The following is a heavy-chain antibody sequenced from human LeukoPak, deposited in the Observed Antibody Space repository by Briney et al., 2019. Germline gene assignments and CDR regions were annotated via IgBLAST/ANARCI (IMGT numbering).Heavy chain of an antibody. V-gene: IGHV3-23*01. J-gene: IGHJ6*02. D-gene: IGHD1-26*01. CDR3: AKEMAATYYYGMDV. CDR1: GFTFSSYA. CDR2: ISGSSGST. Sequence: GGSLRLSCAASGFTFSSYAMSWVRQAPGKGLEGVSGISGSSGSTYYADAVKGRFTISRGNSKNTLYLQMNSLRAEDTAVYYCAKEMAATYYYGMDVWGQGTTVTVSS.